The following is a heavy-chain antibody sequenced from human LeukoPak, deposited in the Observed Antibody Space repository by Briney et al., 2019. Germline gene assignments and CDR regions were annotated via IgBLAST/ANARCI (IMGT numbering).Heavy chain of an antibody. CDR3: ARGWSRYGTSAFDI. Sequence: GGSLRLSCAASGFTFSDYYMSWIRQAPGKGLEWVSYISSSGSTIYYADSVKGRFTVSRDNAKNSLYLQMNSLRAEDTAVYYCARGWSRYGTSAFDIWGQGTMVTVSS. J-gene: IGHJ3*02. D-gene: IGHD4-17*01. CDR2: ISSSGSTI. CDR1: GFTFSDYY. V-gene: IGHV3-11*01.